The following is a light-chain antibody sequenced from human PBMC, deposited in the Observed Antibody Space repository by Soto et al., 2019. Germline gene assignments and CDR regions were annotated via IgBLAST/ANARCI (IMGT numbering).Light chain of an antibody. Sequence: QSVLTQPDSVSGSPGQSITLSCTGTSSDVGVYNLVSWYQQHPDKAPKLMSYEGSKRPSRVSTRFSGSKSGNTATLTISGLLAEDEADYYCSSYAGSSILLFGGGTKLTVL. CDR2: EGS. J-gene: IGLJ2*01. CDR1: SSDVGVYNL. CDR3: SSYAGSSILL. V-gene: IGLV2-23*01.